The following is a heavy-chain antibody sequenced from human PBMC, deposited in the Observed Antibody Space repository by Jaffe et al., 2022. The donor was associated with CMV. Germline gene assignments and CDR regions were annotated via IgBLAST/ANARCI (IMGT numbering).Heavy chain of an antibody. V-gene: IGHV3-21*01. J-gene: IGHJ6*02. CDR2: ISSSSSYI. CDR1: GFTFSSYS. CDR3: AREQMVRGGYYYYGMDV. D-gene: IGHD3-10*01. Sequence: EVQLVESGGGLVKPGGSLRLSCAASGFTFSSYSMNWVRQAPGKGLEWVSSISSSSSYIYYADSVKGRFTISRDNAKNSLYLQMNSLRAEDTAVYYCAREQMVRGGYYYYGMDVWGQGTTVTVSS.